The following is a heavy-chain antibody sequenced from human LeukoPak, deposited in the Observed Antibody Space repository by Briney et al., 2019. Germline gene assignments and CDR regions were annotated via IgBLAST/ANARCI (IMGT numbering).Heavy chain of an antibody. CDR2: IYYSGST. J-gene: IGHJ5*02. V-gene: IGHV4-39*07. Sequence: SETLPLTCTVSSGSISSSSYYWGWIRQPPGKGLEWIGNIYYSGSTYYNPSLKSRVTISLDTSENQFSLKLSSVTAADTAVYYCARVVRGELVIGDWFDPWGQGTLVTVSS. CDR1: SGSISSSSYY. CDR3: ARVVRGELVIGDWFDP. D-gene: IGHD3-9*01.